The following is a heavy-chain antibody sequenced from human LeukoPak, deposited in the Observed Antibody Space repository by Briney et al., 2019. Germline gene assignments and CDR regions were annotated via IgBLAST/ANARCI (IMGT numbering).Heavy chain of an antibody. D-gene: IGHD4/OR15-4a*01. CDR2: IYYSGST. CDR1: GGSISSYY. J-gene: IGHJ4*02. CDR3: ARAPSRPYGGFDY. Sequence: SETLSLTCTVSGGSISSYYWSWIRQTPGKGLEWIGYIYYSGSTNYNPSLKSRVTISVDTSKNQFSLKLSSVTAADTAVYYCARAPSRPYGGFDYWGQGTLVTVSS. V-gene: IGHV4-59*13.